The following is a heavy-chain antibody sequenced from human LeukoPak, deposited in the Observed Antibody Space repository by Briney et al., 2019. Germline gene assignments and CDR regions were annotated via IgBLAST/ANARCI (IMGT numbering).Heavy chain of an antibody. CDR3: ATVLLCSGGSCYRSNEYGY. CDR2: FDPEDGET. CDR1: GYTLTELS. J-gene: IGHJ4*02. V-gene: IGHV1-24*01. Sequence: GASAKVSCKVSGYTLTELSMHWVRQAPGKGLEWMGGFDPEDGETIYAQKFQGRVTMTEDTSTDAAYMELSSLRSEDTAVYYCATVLLCSGGSCYRSNEYGYWGQGTLVTVSS. D-gene: IGHD2-15*01.